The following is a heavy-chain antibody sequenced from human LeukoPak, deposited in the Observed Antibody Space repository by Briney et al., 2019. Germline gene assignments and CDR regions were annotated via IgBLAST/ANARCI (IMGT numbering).Heavy chain of an antibody. J-gene: IGHJ4*02. CDR3: ARDQRITMVRGVMGGDY. CDR2: ISAYNGNT. V-gene: IGHV1-18*01. D-gene: IGHD3-10*01. Sequence: ASVKVSCKASGGTFNSYAISWVRQAPGQGLEWMGWISAYNGNTNYAQKLQGRVTMTTDTSTSTAYMELRSLRSDDTAVYYCARDQRITMVRGVMGGDYWGQGTLVTVSS. CDR1: GGTFNSYA.